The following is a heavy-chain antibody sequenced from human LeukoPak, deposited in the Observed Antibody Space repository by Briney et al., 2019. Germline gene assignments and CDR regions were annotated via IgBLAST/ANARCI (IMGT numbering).Heavy chain of an antibody. CDR3: AKDPYGTRYFDY. J-gene: IGHJ4*02. V-gene: IGHV3-53*01. CDR2: IYSGGST. Sequence: GGSLRLSCAASGFTVSSNYMTWVRQAPGKGLEWVSIIYSGGSTYYADSVKGRFTISRDNSKNTVYLQMNSLRAEDTAIYYCAKDPYGTRYFDYWGQGTLVTVSS. CDR1: GFTVSSNY. D-gene: IGHD2-2*01.